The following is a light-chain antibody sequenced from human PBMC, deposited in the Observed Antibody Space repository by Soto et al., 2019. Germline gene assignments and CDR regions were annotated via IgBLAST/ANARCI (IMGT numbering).Light chain of an antibody. Sequence: DIQMTQSPASLAASLGDRITISCRASQTISNYLNWYHQKPGTAPKLLIYASSTLQSGVPSTFSGSGSGTEFTLSISSLQPEDFGTYYGQQSYNIPFTFGPGTKVDVK. V-gene: IGKV1-39*01. CDR2: ASS. CDR3: QQSYNIPFT. CDR1: QTISNY. J-gene: IGKJ3*01.